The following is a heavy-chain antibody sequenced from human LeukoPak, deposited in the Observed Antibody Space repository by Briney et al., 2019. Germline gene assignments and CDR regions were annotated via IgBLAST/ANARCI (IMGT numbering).Heavy chain of an antibody. V-gene: IGHV3-21*01. Sequence: RGGSLRLSCAASGFTFSSYSMNWVRQAPGKGLEWVSSISSSSSYIYYADSVKGRFTISRDNAKNSLYLQMNSLRAEDTAVYYCATDYYDSSGYYQNLYYFDYWGQGTLVTVSS. CDR1: GFTFSSYS. CDR3: ATDYYDSSGYYQNLYYFDY. CDR2: ISSSSSYI. D-gene: IGHD3-22*01. J-gene: IGHJ4*02.